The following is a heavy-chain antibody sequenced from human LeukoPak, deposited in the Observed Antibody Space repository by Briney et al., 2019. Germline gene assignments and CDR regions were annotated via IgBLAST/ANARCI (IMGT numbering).Heavy chain of an antibody. CDR3: ARNPPRPCHFDF. Sequence: GASVKVSCTTSGYTFTSNHIHWMRQAPGQGLEWMGTIYSGNGGTKSAQAFQGRVTMTGDTSTTTVYMELSSLRSDDTAIYYCARNPPRPCHFDFGGQGPLLPVSS. CDR2: IYSGNGGT. J-gene: IGHJ4*02. CDR1: GYTFTSNH. V-gene: IGHV1-46*01.